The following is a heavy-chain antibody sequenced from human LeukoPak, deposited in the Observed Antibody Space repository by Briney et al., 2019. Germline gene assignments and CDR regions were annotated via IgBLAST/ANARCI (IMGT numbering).Heavy chain of an antibody. Sequence: ASVKVSCKASGYTFTSYYMHWVRQAPGQGLEWMGIINPSGGSTSYAQKFQGRVTKTRDTSTSTDYMELSSLRSEDTAVYYCARDNSVEDTAWWFDPWGQGTLVTVSS. J-gene: IGHJ5*02. CDR3: ARDNSVEDTAWWFDP. V-gene: IGHV1-46*01. CDR1: GYTFTSYY. CDR2: INPSGGST. D-gene: IGHD4-23*01.